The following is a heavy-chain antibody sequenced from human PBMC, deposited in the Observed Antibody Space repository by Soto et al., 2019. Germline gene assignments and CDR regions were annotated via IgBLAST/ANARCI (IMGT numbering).Heavy chain of an antibody. Sequence: QTPSLICAISGHRLSLRDVAWNWSRQAPSRRLEWLGRTYYRSKWYKEYAVSVRSRITISPDTSKNPFTLKLNPVTPEDTAVYYCARGKRFDDWGQGTLVTVSS. CDR1: GHRLSLRDVA. CDR3: ARGKRFDD. CDR2: TYYRSKWYK. V-gene: IGHV6-1*01. J-gene: IGHJ4*02.